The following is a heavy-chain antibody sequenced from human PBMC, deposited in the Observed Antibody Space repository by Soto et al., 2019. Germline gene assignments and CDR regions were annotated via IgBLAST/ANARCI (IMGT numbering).Heavy chain of an antibody. CDR1: GGSFSGYY. CDR2: INHSGST. D-gene: IGHD2-2*01. CDR3: AREYCSSTSCYYYFDY. V-gene: IGHV4-34*01. Sequence: PSETLSLTCAVYGGSFSGYYWSWIHQPPGKGLEWIGEINHSGSTNYNPSLKSRVTISVDTSKNQFSLKLSSVTAADTAVYYCAREYCSSTSCYYYFDYWGQGTLVTVSS. J-gene: IGHJ4*02.